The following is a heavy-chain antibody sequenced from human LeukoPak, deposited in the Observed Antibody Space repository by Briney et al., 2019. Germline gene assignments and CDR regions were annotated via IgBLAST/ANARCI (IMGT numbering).Heavy chain of an antibody. V-gene: IGHV1-2*02. D-gene: IGHD2-2*01. J-gene: IGHJ5*02. CDR2: INPNSGGT. CDR1: GYTFTGYY. CDR3: AREKAVVVPAAMLRYWFDP. Sequence: ASVKVSCKASGYTFTGYYMHWVRQAPGQGLEWMGWINPNSGGTNYAQKFQGRVTMTRDTSISTAYMELSRLRSDDTAVYYCAREKAVVVPAAMLRYWFDPWGQGTLVTVSS.